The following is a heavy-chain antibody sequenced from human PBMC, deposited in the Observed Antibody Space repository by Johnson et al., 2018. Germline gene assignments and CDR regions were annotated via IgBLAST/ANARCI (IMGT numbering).Heavy chain of an antibody. V-gene: IGHV3-30-3*01. D-gene: IGHD2-21*02. CDR3: ARVFAAWVTHDAFDI. J-gene: IGHJ3*02. Sequence: QVQLVQSGGDVVQPGRSLRLSCVASGFTFSSYAMHWVRQAPGKGLEWVALISYDGSNKYYADSVKGRFTISRDNSKNTLYLQMNSLRAEDTAVYYCARVFAAWVTHDAFDIWGQGTMVTVSS. CDR2: ISYDGSNK. CDR1: GFTFSSYA.